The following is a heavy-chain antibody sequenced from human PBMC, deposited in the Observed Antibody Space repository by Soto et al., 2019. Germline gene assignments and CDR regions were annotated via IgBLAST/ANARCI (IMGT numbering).Heavy chain of an antibody. J-gene: IGHJ4*02. V-gene: IGHV3-33*01. D-gene: IGHD6-19*01. CDR2: IWYDGSNK. CDR3: ARDGPDRSGWYKFSLYYFDY. CDR1: GLSFSSYG. Sequence: GTLRLCCAVSGLSFSSYGMLWVRQAPGKGLEWVAVIWYDGSNKYYADSVKGRFTISRDNSKNTLYLQMNSLTAEETAVYYCARDGPDRSGWYKFSLYYFDYWGQGTLVTVSS.